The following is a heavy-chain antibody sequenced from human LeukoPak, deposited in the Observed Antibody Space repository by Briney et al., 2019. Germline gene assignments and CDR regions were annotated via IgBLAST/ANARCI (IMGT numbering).Heavy chain of an antibody. CDR3: ASPYSSSSSGGY. J-gene: IGHJ4*02. CDR2: INHSGST. Sequence: SETLSLTCAVYGGSFSGYYWSWIRQSPGKGLEWIGEINHSGSTNYNPSPKSRVTISVDTSKNQFSLKLSSVTAADTAVYYCASPYSSSSSGGYWGQGTLVTVSS. V-gene: IGHV4-34*01. D-gene: IGHD6-6*01. CDR1: GGSFSGYY.